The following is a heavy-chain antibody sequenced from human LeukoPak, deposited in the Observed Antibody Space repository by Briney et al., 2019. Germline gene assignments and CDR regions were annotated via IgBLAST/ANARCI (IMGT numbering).Heavy chain of an antibody. CDR2: IYYSGST. Sequence: PSETLSLTCTVSGGSISSYYWSWIRQPPGKGLEWIGYIYYSGSTNYNPSLKSRVTISVDTSENQFSLKLSSVTAADTAVYYCARQYCSGGSCYSRWFDYWGQGTLVIVSS. CDR1: GGSISSYY. J-gene: IGHJ4*02. CDR3: ARQYCSGGSCYSRWFDY. V-gene: IGHV4-59*08. D-gene: IGHD2-15*01.